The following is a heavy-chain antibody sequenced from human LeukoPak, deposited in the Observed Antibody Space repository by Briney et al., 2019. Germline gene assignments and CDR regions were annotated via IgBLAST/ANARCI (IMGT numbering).Heavy chain of an antibody. J-gene: IGHJ5*02. D-gene: IGHD3-22*01. CDR2: IYSSGSN. V-gene: IGHV4-4*07. Sequence: SETLSLTCTVSGGSISSYYWSWIRQPAGKGLEWIGRIYSSGSNNYNPSLKSRVAMSVDTSKNQLSLKLSTGTAADTAVYYCARVGEYYEPARFDPWGQGTLVTVSS. CDR3: ARVGEYYEPARFDP. CDR1: GGSISSYY.